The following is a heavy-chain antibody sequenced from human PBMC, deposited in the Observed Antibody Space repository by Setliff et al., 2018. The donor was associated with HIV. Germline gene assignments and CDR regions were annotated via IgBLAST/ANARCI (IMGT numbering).Heavy chain of an antibody. CDR3: ARDRNCGNGCYSSADH. CDR2: MSGDANSQ. Sequence: PGGSLRLSCTASRFSFKTYGMHWVRQAPGKGLEWVAVMSGDANSQYYADSVRGRFTISRDNSKNTVYLQMNSLTTEDTAVYYCARDRNCGNGCYSSADHWGLGTLVTVS. V-gene: IGHV3-30*06. J-gene: IGHJ4*02. D-gene: IGHD2-21*01. CDR1: RFSFKTYG.